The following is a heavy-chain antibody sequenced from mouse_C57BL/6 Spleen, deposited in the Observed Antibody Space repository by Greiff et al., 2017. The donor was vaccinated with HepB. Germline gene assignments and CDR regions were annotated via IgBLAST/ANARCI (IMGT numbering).Heavy chain of an antibody. CDR1: GYTFTSYW. Sequence: VQLQQPGAELVMPGASVKLSCKASGYTFTSYWMHWVKQRPGQGLEWIGEIDPSDSYTNYNQKFKGKSTLTVDKSSSTAYMQLSSLTSEDSAVYYCASSRLRQGAFDYWGQGTTLTVSS. CDR3: ASSRLRQGAFDY. D-gene: IGHD2-2*01. CDR2: IDPSDSYT. J-gene: IGHJ2*01. V-gene: IGHV1-69*01.